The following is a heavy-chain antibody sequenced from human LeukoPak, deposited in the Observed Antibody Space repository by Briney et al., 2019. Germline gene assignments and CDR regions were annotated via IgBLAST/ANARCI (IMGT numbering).Heavy chain of an antibody. J-gene: IGHJ3*02. CDR3: AGHYGGNPGAFDI. Sequence: SETLSLTCGVYGGSFSGYYWSWIRQPPGKGLEWIGEINHSGSTNYNPSLKSRVTISVDTSKNQFSLKLSSVTAADTAVYYCAGHYGGNPGAFDIWGQGTMVTVSS. CDR1: GGSFSGYY. D-gene: IGHD4-23*01. CDR2: INHSGST. V-gene: IGHV4-34*01.